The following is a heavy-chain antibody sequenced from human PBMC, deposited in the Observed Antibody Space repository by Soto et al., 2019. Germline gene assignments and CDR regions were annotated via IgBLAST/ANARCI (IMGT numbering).Heavy chain of an antibody. CDR3: ARQRGSNYNYFFGLDV. J-gene: IGHJ6*02. CDR1: GDSLSSGDYY. Sequence: QVQLQESGPGLVKPSQTLSLTCAVSGDSLSSGDYYWNLIRQSPGKDLEWIGKIYHTGSTYYNPSLKSRTAILVDTSKNQFSLQLNSVTAADTAVYYCARQRGSNYNYFFGLDVWGQGTTVIVSS. D-gene: IGHD6-25*01. V-gene: IGHV4-30-4*01. CDR2: IYHTGST.